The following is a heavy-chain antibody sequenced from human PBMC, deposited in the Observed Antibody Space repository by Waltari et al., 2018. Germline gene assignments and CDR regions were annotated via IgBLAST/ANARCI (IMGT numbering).Heavy chain of an antibody. D-gene: IGHD6-13*01. V-gene: IGHV3-72*01. Sequence: EVQLVESGGGLVQPGGSLRLSCAASGFTFSDHYMDWVRQAPGKGLEWVGRTRNKANSYTTEYAASVKGRFTISRDDSKNSLYLQMNSLKTEDTAVYYCARERRGSSWYWFDPWGQGTLVTVSS. CDR2: TRNKANSYTT. J-gene: IGHJ5*02. CDR1: GFTFSDHY. CDR3: ARERRGSSWYWFDP.